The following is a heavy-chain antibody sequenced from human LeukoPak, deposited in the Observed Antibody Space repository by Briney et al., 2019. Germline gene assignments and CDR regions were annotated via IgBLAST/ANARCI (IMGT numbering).Heavy chain of an antibody. CDR3: ASALYDYAERGY. Sequence: GGSLRLSCAASGFTFGSYAMSWVRQAPGKGLEWVANIKQDGSEKYYVDSVKGRFTISRDNAKNSLYLQMNSLRAEDTAVYYCASALYDYAERGYWGQGTLVTVSS. J-gene: IGHJ4*02. V-gene: IGHV3-7*01. CDR2: IKQDGSEK. CDR1: GFTFGSYA. D-gene: IGHD3-16*01.